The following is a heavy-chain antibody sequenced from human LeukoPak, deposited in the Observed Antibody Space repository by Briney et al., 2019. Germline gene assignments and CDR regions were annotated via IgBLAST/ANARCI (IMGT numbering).Heavy chain of an antibody. Sequence: SETLSLTCTVSGVSISSGGYYWSWIRQHPGKGLEWIGYIYYSGSTYYNPSLKSRVTISVDRSKNQFSLKLSSVTAADTAVYYCARTYYDILTGFGWFDPWGQGTLVTVSS. CDR2: IYYSGST. CDR1: GVSISSGGYY. V-gene: IGHV4-31*03. J-gene: IGHJ5*02. D-gene: IGHD3-9*01. CDR3: ARTYYDILTGFGWFDP.